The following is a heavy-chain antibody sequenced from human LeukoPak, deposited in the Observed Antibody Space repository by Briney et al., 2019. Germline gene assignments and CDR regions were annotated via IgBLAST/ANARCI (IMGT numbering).Heavy chain of an antibody. CDR1: GYTFTSYY. Sequence: ASVKVSCKASGYTFTSYYMHWVRQAPGQGLEWMGIINPSGGSTSYAQKFQGRVTVTRDTSTSTVYMELSSLRSEDTAVYYCARGSRWLQLGRYFDYWGQGTLVTVSS. V-gene: IGHV1-46*01. J-gene: IGHJ4*02. D-gene: IGHD5-24*01. CDR2: INPSGGST. CDR3: ARGSRWLQLGRYFDY.